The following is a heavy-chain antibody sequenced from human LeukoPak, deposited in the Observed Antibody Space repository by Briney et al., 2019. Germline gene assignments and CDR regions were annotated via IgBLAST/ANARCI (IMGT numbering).Heavy chain of an antibody. D-gene: IGHD3-10*01. CDR1: GGSISSSSYY. V-gene: IGHV4-39*07. Sequence: SETLSLTCTVSGGSISSSSYYWGWIRQPPGKGLEWIGSIYYSGSTYYNPSLKSRVTISVDTSKNQFSLKLSSVTAADTAVYYCAREGSGEFYGSGSYYYGMDVWGQGTTVTVSS. CDR3: AREGSGEFYGSGSYYYGMDV. J-gene: IGHJ6*02. CDR2: IYYSGST.